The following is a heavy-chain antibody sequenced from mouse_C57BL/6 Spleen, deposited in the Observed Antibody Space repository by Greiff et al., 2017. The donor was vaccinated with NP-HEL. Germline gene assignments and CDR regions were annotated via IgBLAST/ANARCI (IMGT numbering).Heavy chain of an antibody. D-gene: IGHD1-1*01. J-gene: IGHJ2*01. V-gene: IGHV1-61*01. CDR3: ARYYCGSSFYFDD. CDR1: GYTFTSYW. Sequence: QVQLQQPGAELVRPGSSVKLSCKASGYTFTSYWMDWVKQRPGQGLEWIGNIYPSDSETHYNQKFKDKATLTVDKSSSTAYMQLSSLTSEDSAVYYWARYYCGSSFYFDDWGKGTTLTVAS. CDR2: IYPSDSET.